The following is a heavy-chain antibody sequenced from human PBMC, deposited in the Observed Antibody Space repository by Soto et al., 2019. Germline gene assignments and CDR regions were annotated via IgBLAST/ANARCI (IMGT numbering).Heavy chain of an antibody. D-gene: IGHD4-4*01. J-gene: IGHJ4*02. CDR3: ARSLTTVFDY. V-gene: IGHV4-59*11. CDR1: GGSISSHY. Sequence: SETLSLTCTVSGGSISSHYWSWVRQAPGKGLEWIGHIYYGGSTSYNPSLKSRVTISVDTSKNQFSLKLSSVTAADTAVYYCARSLTTVFDYWGQGTLVTVSS. CDR2: IYYGGST.